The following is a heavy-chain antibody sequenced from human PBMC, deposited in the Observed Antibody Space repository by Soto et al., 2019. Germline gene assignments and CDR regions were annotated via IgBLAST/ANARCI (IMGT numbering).Heavy chain of an antibody. V-gene: IGHV4-4*02. CDR3: ASNRYYYYYGMDV. CDR1: GGSISSSNW. J-gene: IGHJ6*02. Sequence: SETLSLTCAVSGGSISSSNWWSWVRQPPGKGLEWIGEIYHSGSTNYNPSLKSRVTISVDKSKNQFSLKLSSVTAADTAVYYCASNRYYYYYGMDVWGQGTTVTVSS. CDR2: IYHSGST.